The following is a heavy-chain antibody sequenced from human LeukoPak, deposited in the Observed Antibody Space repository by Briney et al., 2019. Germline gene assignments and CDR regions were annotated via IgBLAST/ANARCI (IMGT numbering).Heavy chain of an antibody. D-gene: IGHD5-24*01. J-gene: IGHJ3*02. V-gene: IGHV1-18*04. CDR1: AYPFSIYG. CDR3: ARGLQETLAWLKALSAFDI. CDR2: ISVHNGNT. Sequence: ASVKVSCKASAYPFSIYGISWVRQAPRQGLEWMGWISVHNGNTNYAQKFQGRVTMSTDTSTSTGYMELRSLRSDDTAVYYCARGLQETLAWLKALSAFDIWGQGTMVTVSS.